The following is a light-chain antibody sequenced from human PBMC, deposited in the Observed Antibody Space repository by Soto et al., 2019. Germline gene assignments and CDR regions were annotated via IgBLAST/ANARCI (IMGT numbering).Light chain of an antibody. Sequence: MTQSPATLSVSPGERATLSCRASQSVSSDLAWYHQKPGQAPRLLIYYISTRATGIPARFSGSGSGTEFTLTINSLQSEDSAVYYCQQHNQWPITFGQRTRLENK. CDR2: YIS. CDR3: QQHNQWPIT. J-gene: IGKJ5*01. V-gene: IGKV3D-15*01. CDR1: QSVSSD.